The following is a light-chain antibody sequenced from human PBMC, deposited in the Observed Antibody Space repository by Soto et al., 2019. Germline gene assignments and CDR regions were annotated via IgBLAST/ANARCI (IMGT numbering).Light chain of an antibody. CDR2: KDS. Sequence: SYDLTQTPSVSVSPGQTARITCSGAELSKQYVYWYQQKPGQAPVLVIYKDSERASGIPERFSASSSGTTVTLTITGVRAEDEADYYCQSSDDTGNYYLFGSGTKVTVL. V-gene: IGLV3-25*02. CDR3: QSSDDTGNYYL. J-gene: IGLJ1*01. CDR1: ELSKQY.